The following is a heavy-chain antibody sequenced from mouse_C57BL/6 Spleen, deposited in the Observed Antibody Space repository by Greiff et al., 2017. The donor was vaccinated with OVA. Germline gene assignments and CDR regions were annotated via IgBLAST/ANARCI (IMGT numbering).Heavy chain of an antibody. V-gene: IGHV2-6*01. CDR3: ATLSRRKAY. CDR2: IWGVGST. CDR1: GFSLTSYG. D-gene: IGHD2-12*01. J-gene: IGHJ3*01. Sequence: VKLMESGPGLVAPSQSLSITCTVSGFSLTSYGVDWVRQSPGKGLEWLGVIWGVGSTNYNSALKSRLSISKDNSKSQVFLKMNSLQTDDTAMYYCATLSRRKAYWGQGTLVTVSA.